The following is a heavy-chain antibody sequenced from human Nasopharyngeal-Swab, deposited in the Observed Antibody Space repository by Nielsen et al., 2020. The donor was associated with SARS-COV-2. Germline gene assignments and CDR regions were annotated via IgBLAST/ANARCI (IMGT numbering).Heavy chain of an antibody. D-gene: IGHD6-6*01. CDR1: GGTFSSYA. J-gene: IGHJ4*02. Sequence: SVQVFCKASGGTFSSYAISWVRQAPGQGLEWMGGIIPIFGTADYAQKFQDRVTITADESTSTAYMELSSLRSEDTAVYYCARSGYSNSDIDYWGQGTLVTVSS. CDR2: IIPIFGTA. CDR3: ARSGYSNSDIDY. V-gene: IGHV1-69*13.